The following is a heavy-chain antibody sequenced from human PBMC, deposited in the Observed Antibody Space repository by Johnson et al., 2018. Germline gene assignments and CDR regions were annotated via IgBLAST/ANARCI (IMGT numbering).Heavy chain of an antibody. CDR3: SRGQSGSYFDDAFDI. CDR2: IRSKAYGGTT. Sequence: QLVESGGGLVKPGRSLXLSCTASGFTFGDYAMSWFRQAPGKGLEWVGFIRSKAYGGTTEYAASVQGRFTISRDDSKSIAYLQMNSLKTEDTAVYYCSRGQSGSYFDDAFDIWGQGTMVTVSS. CDR1: GFTFGDYA. J-gene: IGHJ3*02. V-gene: IGHV3-49*05. D-gene: IGHD1-26*01.